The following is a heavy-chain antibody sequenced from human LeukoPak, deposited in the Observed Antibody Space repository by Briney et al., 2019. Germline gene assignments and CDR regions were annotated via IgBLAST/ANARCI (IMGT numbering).Heavy chain of an antibody. J-gene: IGHJ6*03. Sequence: SETLSLTCAVYGGSFSGYYWSWIRQPPGKGLGWIGEINHSGSTNYNPSLKSRVTISVDTSKNQFSLKLSSVTAADTAVYYCSRPGYYYYMDVWGKGTTVTVSS. CDR2: INHSGST. D-gene: IGHD2-2*01. V-gene: IGHV4-34*01. CDR3: SRPGYYYYMDV. CDR1: GGSFSGYY.